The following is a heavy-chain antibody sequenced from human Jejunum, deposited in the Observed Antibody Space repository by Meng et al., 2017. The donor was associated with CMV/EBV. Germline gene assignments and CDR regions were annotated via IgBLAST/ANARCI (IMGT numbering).Heavy chain of an antibody. Sequence: SYAISWVRQAPGKGLEWMGKIIPMFGTPNYAQKFQGRVTITTEESTSTAYMEVRSLRYEDTAVYYCAKDVTGSGRPQYYYGLDVWGQGTTVTVSS. CDR3: AKDVTGSGRPQYYYGLDV. CDR2: IIPMFGTP. V-gene: IGHV1-69*05. CDR1: SYA. J-gene: IGHJ6*02. D-gene: IGHD6-19*01.